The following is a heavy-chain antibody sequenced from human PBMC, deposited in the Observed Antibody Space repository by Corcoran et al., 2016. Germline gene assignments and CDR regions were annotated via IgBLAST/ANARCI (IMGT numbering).Heavy chain of an antibody. CDR3: AKNAVAGTDDY. V-gene: IGHV3-30*18. J-gene: IGHJ4*02. CDR1: GFTFSSYG. CDR2: ISYDGSNK. D-gene: IGHD6-19*01. Sequence: QVQLVESGGGVVQHGRSLRLSCAASGFTFSSYGMHWVRQAPGKGLEWVAVISYDGSNKYYADSVKGRFTISRDNSKNTLYLQMNSLRAEDTAVYYCAKNAVAGTDDYWGQGTLVTVSS.